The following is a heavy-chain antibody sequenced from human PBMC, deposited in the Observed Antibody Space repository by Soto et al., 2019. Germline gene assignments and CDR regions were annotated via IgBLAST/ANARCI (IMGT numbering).Heavy chain of an antibody. J-gene: IGHJ3*02. CDR2: IYRGGGT. CDR3: ARDAPDGSGPFDI. D-gene: IGHD6-19*01. CDR1: GFTVSGVY. Sequence: PGGSLRLSCEASGFTVSGVYMSWVRQAPGKGLEWVSVIYRGGGTYYADSVKGRFTISRHNSENTLYLQMNGLRAEDTAVYYCARDAPDGSGPFDIWGQGTMVTVSS. V-gene: IGHV3-53*04.